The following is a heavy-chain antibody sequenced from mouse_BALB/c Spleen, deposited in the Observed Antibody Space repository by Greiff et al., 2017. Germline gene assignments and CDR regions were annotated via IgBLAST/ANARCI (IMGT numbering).Heavy chain of an antibody. J-gene: IGHJ2*01. CDR1: GFTFSSYA. D-gene: IGHD2-4*01. CDR2: ISSGGST. Sequence: EVQLQESGGGLVKPGGSLKLSCAASGFTFSSYAMSWVRQTPEKRLEWVASISSGGSTSYPDSVMGRFTISRDNARNILSLQMSSLRSEDTAMYYCARGGYDYGYYFDYWGQGTTLTVSA. CDR3: ARGGYDYGYYFDY. V-gene: IGHV5-6-5*01.